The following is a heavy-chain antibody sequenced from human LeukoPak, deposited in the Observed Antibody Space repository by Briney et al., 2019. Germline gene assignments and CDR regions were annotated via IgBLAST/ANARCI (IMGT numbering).Heavy chain of an antibody. Sequence: GGSLRLSCAASGFTFSRYGMHWVRQAPGKGLEWVAVIWYDGSNKYYADSVKGRFTISRDNSKNTLYLQMNSLRAEDTAVYYCARDSVPPSIGAYNWFDPWGQGTLVTVSS. CDR2: IWYDGSNK. CDR1: GFTFSRYG. V-gene: IGHV3-33*01. D-gene: IGHD2-2*01. J-gene: IGHJ5*02. CDR3: ARDSVPPSIGAYNWFDP.